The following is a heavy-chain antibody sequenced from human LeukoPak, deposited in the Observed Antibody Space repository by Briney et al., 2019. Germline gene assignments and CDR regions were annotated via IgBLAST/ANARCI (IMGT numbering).Heavy chain of an antibody. D-gene: IGHD3-3*01. CDR3: AITYYDFWSGYYRFPHYYGMDV. V-gene: IGHV1-18*01. CDR2: ISAYNGNT. Sequence: ASVKVSCTASGYTFTSYGISWVRQAPGQGLEWMGWISAYNGNTNYAQKLQGRVTMTTDTSTSTAYMELRSLRSDDTAVYYCAITYYDFWSGYYRFPHYYGMDVWGQGTTVTVSS. CDR1: GYTFTSYG. J-gene: IGHJ6*02.